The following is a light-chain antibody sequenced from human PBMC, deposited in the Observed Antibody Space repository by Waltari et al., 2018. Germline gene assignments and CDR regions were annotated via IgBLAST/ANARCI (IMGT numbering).Light chain of an antibody. Sequence: QSALTQPPSASGSAGPPVSFPCTGTTTYPRNLKYVSWYQQHPGKAPKLILYEIDRRPSGVPDRFSGSKSGDAASLTVSGLQPEDEADYYCSSYTSSTTLVFGGGTSLTVL. CDR2: EID. CDR3: SSYTSSTTLV. J-gene: IGLJ3*02. CDR1: TTYPRNLKY. V-gene: IGLV2-8*01.